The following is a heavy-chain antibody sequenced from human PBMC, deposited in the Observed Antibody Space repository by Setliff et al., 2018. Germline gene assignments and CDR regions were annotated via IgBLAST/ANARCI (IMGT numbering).Heavy chain of an antibody. V-gene: IGHV4-59*11. CDR1: GGSIDSHY. D-gene: IGHD3-22*01. Sequence: PSETLSLTCSVSGGSIDSHYWSWIRQPPGKGLEWIGSIYYSGSTNYNPSLKSRVTISVDTSKNQFSLKLSSVTAADTAVYYCARDYYYDSSGPGHWFDPWGQGTLVTVSS. J-gene: IGHJ5*02. CDR3: ARDYYYDSSGPGHWFDP. CDR2: IYYSGST.